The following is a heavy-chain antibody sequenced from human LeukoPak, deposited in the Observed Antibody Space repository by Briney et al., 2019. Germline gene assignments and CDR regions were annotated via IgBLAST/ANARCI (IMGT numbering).Heavy chain of an antibody. CDR3: ARDWMRGMDV. D-gene: IGHD1-1*01. CDR2: IGSSATTI. CDR1: GFAFSTYS. Sequence: GGSLRLSCAASGFAFSTYSMAWVRQAPGKGLEWVSYIGSSATTIFYADSVKGRFTISRDNAKNSLYLQMNSLGDEDTAVYYCARDWMRGMDVWGQGTTVTVSS. V-gene: IGHV3-48*02. J-gene: IGHJ6*02.